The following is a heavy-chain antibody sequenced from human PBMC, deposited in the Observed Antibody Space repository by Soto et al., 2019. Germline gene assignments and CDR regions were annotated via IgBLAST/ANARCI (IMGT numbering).Heavy chain of an antibody. Sequence: EVQLVESGGGLVQPGRSLRLSCAASGFTFDDYAMHWVRQAPGKGLEWVSGISWDSGSIGYADSVKGRFTISRDNAKNSLYLQMNSLRAEDTALYYCAKDIRRRGYYFAYWGQGTLVTVSS. V-gene: IGHV3-9*01. D-gene: IGHD3-16*01. CDR3: AKDIRRRGYYFAY. CDR1: GFTFDDYA. J-gene: IGHJ4*02. CDR2: ISWDSGSI.